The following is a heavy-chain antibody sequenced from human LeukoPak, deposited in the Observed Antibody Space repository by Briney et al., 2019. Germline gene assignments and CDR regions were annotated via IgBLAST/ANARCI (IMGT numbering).Heavy chain of an antibody. J-gene: IGHJ6*02. V-gene: IGHV1-8*02. CDR2: MNPNSGNT. Sequence: GASVKVSCKASGYTFTSYGISWVRQATGQGLEWMGWMNPNSGNTGYAQKFQGRVTMTRNTSISTAYMELSSLRSEDTAVYYRARGFHYGPGDYYGMDVWGQGTTVTVSS. CDR1: GYTFTSYG. CDR3: ARGFHYGPGDYYGMDV. D-gene: IGHD3-16*01.